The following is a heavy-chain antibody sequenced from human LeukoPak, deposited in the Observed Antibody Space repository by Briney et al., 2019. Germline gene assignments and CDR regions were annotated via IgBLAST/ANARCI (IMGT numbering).Heavy chain of an antibody. Sequence: GGSLRLSCAASGFTFSSDGMHWVRQAPGKGLEWVAFIRYDGSDKFYADSVKGRFTISRDNSKNTLYLQMNSLRVGDTDVYYCRDSFDYWGQGTLVTVSS. CDR1: GFTFSSDG. J-gene: IGHJ4*02. CDR2: IRYDGSDK. CDR3: RDSFDY. V-gene: IGHV3-30*02. D-gene: IGHD2/OR15-2a*01.